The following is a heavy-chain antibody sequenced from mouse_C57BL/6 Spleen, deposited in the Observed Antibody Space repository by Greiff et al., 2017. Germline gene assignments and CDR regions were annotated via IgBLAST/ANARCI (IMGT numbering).Heavy chain of an antibody. Sequence: EVKLVESGGGLVPPGGSLRLSCAASGFTFTDYYMSWVRQPPGKALAWLGFIRNKANGYTTEYSASVKGRFTTSRVNSQSILNLQMSALRGEDSAAYYGARGGRTYDGYARDDWGQGTSVTASS. D-gene: IGHD2-12*01. CDR3: ARGGRTYDGYARDD. V-gene: IGHV7-3*01. J-gene: IGHJ4*01. CDR2: IRNKANGYTT. CDR1: GFTFTDYY.